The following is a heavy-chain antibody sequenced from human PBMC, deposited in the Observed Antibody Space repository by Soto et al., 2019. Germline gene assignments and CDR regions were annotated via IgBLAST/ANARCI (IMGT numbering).Heavy chain of an antibody. CDR3: ARGGAVVPAAIPAGSDYYYGMDV. D-gene: IGHD2-2*02. J-gene: IGHJ6*02. Sequence: SETLSLTCAVYGGSFSGYYWSWIRQPPGKGLEWIGEINHSGSTNYNPSLKSRVPISVDTSKNQFSLKMSSVTAADTAVYYCARGGAVVPAAIPAGSDYYYGMDVWGQGTTVTVSS. CDR1: GGSFSGYY. V-gene: IGHV4-34*01. CDR2: INHSGST.